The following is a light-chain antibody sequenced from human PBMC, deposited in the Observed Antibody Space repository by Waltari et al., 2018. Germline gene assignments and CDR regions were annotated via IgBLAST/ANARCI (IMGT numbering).Light chain of an antibody. CDR3: QSYDSSLSGWV. J-gene: IGLJ3*02. Sequence: QSVLTQPPSVSGAPGLRVTISCTGSSSNIGARFDVHWYHQLPGTAPKLLIYGNTNRPSGVPDRFSGSRSGTSASLTITGLQPDDEADYYCQSYDSSLSGWVFGGGTKLTVL. CDR1: SSNIGARFD. CDR2: GNT. V-gene: IGLV1-40*01.